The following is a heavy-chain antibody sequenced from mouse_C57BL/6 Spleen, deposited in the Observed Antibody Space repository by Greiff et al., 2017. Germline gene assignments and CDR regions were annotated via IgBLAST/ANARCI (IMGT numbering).Heavy chain of an antibody. CDR3: ASGEIYCGYDAWLAY. CDR2: ISSGSSTI. D-gene: IGHD2-2*01. CDR1: GFTFSDYG. Sequence: EVQLVESGGGLVKPGGSLKLSCAASGFTFSDYGMHWVRQAPEKGLEWVAYISSGSSTIYYADTVKGRFTISRDNAKNTLFLQMASLRSEDTAMYYCASGEIYCGYDAWLAYWGQGTLVTVSA. V-gene: IGHV5-17*01. J-gene: IGHJ3*01.